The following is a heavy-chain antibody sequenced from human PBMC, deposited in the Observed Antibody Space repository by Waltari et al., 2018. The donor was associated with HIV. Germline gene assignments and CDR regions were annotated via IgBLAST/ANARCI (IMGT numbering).Heavy chain of an antibody. D-gene: IGHD3-10*01. CDR2: INQAGNER. Sequence: EVQLVESGGGWVQPGGALTPTCDASGFPFHFFCLSWGRQAPGKGVEWVANINQAGNERHYVDSVRRRFTISRDNGKTSLFLQMNSLSVDDTAVYYCATTHGSGDYDNDFDYWGQGTLV. CDR1: GFPFHFFC. CDR3: ATTHGSGDYDNDFDY. V-gene: IGHV3-7*01. J-gene: IGHJ4*02.